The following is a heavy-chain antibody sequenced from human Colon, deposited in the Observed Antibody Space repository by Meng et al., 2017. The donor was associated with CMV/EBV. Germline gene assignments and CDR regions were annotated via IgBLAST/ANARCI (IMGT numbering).Heavy chain of an antibody. V-gene: IGHV3-23*01. Sequence: GESLKISCAASGFTFSSYAINWVRQAPGKGLEWVSAISGSGGDTYYADSVKGRFTISRDNSKNTLYLQMNSLRAEDTAVYYCAKVSAGYDILTGYLYFDYWGQGTLVTVSS. CDR3: AKVSAGYDILTGYLYFDY. J-gene: IGHJ4*02. CDR2: ISGSGGDT. D-gene: IGHD3-9*01. CDR1: GFTFSSYA.